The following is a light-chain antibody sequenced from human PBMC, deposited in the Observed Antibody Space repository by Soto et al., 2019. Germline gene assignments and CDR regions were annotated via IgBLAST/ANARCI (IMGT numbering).Light chain of an antibody. Sequence: QSVLTQPASVSGSPGQSITISCTGTSSDFGNYNLVSWYQQHPGKVPKLILFEVNKRPSGVSGRFSGSKSGNTASLTISGLQAEDEADYHCCSFTSSNTHVFGTGTKVTV. CDR3: CSFTSSNTHV. CDR1: SSDFGNYNL. V-gene: IGLV2-23*02. CDR2: EVN. J-gene: IGLJ1*01.